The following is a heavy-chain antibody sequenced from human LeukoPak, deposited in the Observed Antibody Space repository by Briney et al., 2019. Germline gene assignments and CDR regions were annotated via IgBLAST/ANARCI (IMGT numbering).Heavy chain of an antibody. Sequence: ASVKVSCKASGYTFTTYSIHWVRQAPGQGLEWMGWISAYNGNTNYAQKLQGRVTTTTDTSTSTAYMELRSLRSDDTAVYYCARNHYYDILTGYVTYGMDVWGQGTTVTVSS. J-gene: IGHJ6*02. V-gene: IGHV1-18*01. D-gene: IGHD3-9*01. CDR1: GYTFTTYS. CDR3: ARNHYYDILTGYVTYGMDV. CDR2: ISAYNGNT.